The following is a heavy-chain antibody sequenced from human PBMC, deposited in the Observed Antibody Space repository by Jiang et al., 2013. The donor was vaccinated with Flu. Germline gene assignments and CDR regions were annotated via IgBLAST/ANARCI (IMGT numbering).Heavy chain of an antibody. CDR2: ISNSGDM. CDR1: GFTFSSYA. CDR3: ATKWGGELLLSFDF. J-gene: IGHJ4*02. V-gene: IGHV3-23*01. D-gene: IGHD2-15*01. Sequence: GSGGGLVQPGGSLRLSCAASGFTFSSYAMSWVRQAPGKGLEWVSTISNSGDMYYADSVKGRFTISRDDSRNTVYLQMNSLRAEDTAVYYCATKWGGELLLSFDFWGQGTLVTVSS.